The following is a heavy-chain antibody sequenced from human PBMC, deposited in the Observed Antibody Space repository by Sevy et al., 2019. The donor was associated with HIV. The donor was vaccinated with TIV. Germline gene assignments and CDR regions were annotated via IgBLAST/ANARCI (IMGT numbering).Heavy chain of an antibody. D-gene: IGHD3-10*01. CDR3: AKSYFGSGTSYGMDL. CDR1: GFTFRNFW. Sequence: GGSLRLSCAVSGFTFRNFWMSWVRQAPGKGLEWVANIRQDGSEKYYVDSVRGRFTNSRDNAKNSLFLQLNSLRADDTAIDYCAKSYFGSGTSYGMDLWGRGTTVTVSS. V-gene: IGHV3-7*01. J-gene: IGHJ6*02. CDR2: IRQDGSEK.